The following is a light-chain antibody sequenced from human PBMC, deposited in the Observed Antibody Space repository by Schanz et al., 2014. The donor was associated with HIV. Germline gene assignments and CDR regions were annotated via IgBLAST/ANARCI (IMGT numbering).Light chain of an antibody. V-gene: IGLV2-14*02. CDR3: TSYTTNRTVA. CDR1: RNDVGTYNL. J-gene: IGLJ3*02. Sequence: QSALTQPASVSGSPGQSITISCTGTRNDVGTYNLLSWYQQHPGKAPKLMIYDVSNRPSGVSNRFSGSKSANTASLAISGLQADDEGDYYCTSYTTNRTVAFGGGTKLTVL. CDR2: DVS.